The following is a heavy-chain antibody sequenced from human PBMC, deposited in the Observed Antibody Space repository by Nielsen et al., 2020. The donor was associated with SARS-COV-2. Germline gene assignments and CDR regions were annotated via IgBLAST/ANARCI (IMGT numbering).Heavy chain of an antibody. V-gene: IGHV4-59*02. J-gene: IGHJ3*01. D-gene: IGHD3-10*01. Sequence: SETLSLTCTVPGDFVSTSYWSWIRQPPGKGLEWIGYVHYTGTTKYKSSLKSRVTMSVDTSNNQFSLKLTSMTAADTAVYYCAREGSGSYPDAFDVWGQGTMVTVSS. CDR1: GDFVSTSY. CDR3: AREGSGSYPDAFDV. CDR2: VHYTGTT.